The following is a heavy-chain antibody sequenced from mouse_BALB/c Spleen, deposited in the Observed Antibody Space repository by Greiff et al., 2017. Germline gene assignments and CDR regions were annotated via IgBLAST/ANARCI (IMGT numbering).Heavy chain of an antibody. CDR1: GYTFTDYV. V-gene: IGHV1-77*01. D-gene: IGHD1-1*01. CDR2: IYPGSGST. Sequence: VQLQQSGPELVKPGASVKMSCKASGYTFTDYVISWVKQRTGQGLEWIGEIYPGSGSTYYNGKFKGKATLTADNSSNTAYMQLSSLTSEDSAVYFCARSGSLDYYGSSYVGYWGQGTTLTVSS. CDR3: ARSGSLDYYGSSYVGY. J-gene: IGHJ2*01.